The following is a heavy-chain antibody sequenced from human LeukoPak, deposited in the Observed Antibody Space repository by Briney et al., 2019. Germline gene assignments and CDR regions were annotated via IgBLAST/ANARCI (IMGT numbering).Heavy chain of an antibody. Sequence: PGGSLRLSCAASGFTFKTYSMNWVRQAPGKGLEWVSSIRGSSSYIFYADSVKGRFTISRDNAKNSLYLQMNSLRAEDTAVYYCASLVTGILGIDYWGQGTLVTVSS. CDR1: GFTFKTYS. V-gene: IGHV3-21*01. CDR2: IRGSSSYI. D-gene: IGHD2-21*02. CDR3: ASLVTGILGIDY. J-gene: IGHJ4*02.